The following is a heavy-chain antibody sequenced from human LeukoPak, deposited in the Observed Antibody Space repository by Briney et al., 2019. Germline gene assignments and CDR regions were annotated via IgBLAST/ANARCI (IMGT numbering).Heavy chain of an antibody. V-gene: IGHV4-34*01. D-gene: IGHD3-22*01. Sequence: PSETLSLTCAVYGGSFSGYYWCWIRQPPGKGLEWIGEINHSGSTNYNPSLKSRVTISVDTSKNQFSLKLSSVTAADTAVYYCAPGLLYDSSGYYSSDAFDIWGQGTMVTVSS. J-gene: IGHJ3*02. CDR2: INHSGST. CDR3: APGLLYDSSGYYSSDAFDI. CDR1: GGSFSGYY.